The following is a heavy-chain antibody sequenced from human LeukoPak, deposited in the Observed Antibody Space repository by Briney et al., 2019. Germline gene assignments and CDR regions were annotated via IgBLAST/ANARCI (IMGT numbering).Heavy chain of an antibody. D-gene: IGHD2-2*01. J-gene: IGHJ6*03. CDR1: GYTFTGYY. V-gene: IGHV1-2*02. CDR2: INPNSGGT. Sequence: ASVKVSCKASGYTFTGYYMHWVRQAPGQGLEWMGWINPNSGGTNYAQKFQGRVTMTRDTSISTAYMELSSLRSEDTAVYYCARAYYCSSTSCAYYYYYYMDVWGKGTTVTVSS. CDR3: ARAYYCSSTSCAYYYYYYMDV.